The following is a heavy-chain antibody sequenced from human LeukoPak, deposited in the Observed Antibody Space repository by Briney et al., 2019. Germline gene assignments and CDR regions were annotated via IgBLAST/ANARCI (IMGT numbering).Heavy chain of an antibody. D-gene: IGHD4-11*01. V-gene: IGHV3-11*04. J-gene: IGHJ4*02. CDR3: ARDYR. Sequence: GGSLRLSCAASGFTFSDYHMSWIRQAPGKGLEWVSHITTSGRSIYYADSVKGLFTISRDDAKNSLYLQMNSLRAEDTAVYYCARDYRWGQGTLVTVS. CDR2: ITTSGRSI. CDR1: GFTFSDYH.